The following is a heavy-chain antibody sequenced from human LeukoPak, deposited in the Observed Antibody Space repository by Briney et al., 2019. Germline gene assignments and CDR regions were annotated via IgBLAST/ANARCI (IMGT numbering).Heavy chain of an antibody. CDR3: ARKRLAGIHYYYYYGMDV. V-gene: IGHV4-39*07. CDR2: IYYSGST. D-gene: IGHD3-3*02. J-gene: IGHJ6*02. Sequence: SETLSLTCTVSGGSLSSSSYYWGWIRQPPGKGLEWIGTIYYSGSTNYNPSLKSRVTISVDTSKNQFSLKLSSVTAADTAVYYCARKRLAGIHYYYYYGMDVWGQGTTVTVSS. CDR1: GGSLSSSSYY.